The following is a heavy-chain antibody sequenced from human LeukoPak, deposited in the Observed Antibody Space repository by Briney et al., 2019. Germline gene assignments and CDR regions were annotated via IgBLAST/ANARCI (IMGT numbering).Heavy chain of an antibody. Sequence: PGGSLRLSCAASGFSFSRYGMHWVRQAPGKGLEWVALILFDGSNEYYADSVKGRFTISRDNAKNTLYLQMNSLRAEDTAVYYCARGSSGYYNDYWGQGTLVTVSS. V-gene: IGHV3-33*01. CDR3: ARGSSGYYNDY. CDR2: ILFDGSNE. J-gene: IGHJ4*02. CDR1: GFSFSRYG. D-gene: IGHD3-22*01.